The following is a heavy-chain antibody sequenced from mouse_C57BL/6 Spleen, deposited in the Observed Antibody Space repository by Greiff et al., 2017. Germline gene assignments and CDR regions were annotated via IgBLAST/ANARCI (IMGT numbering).Heavy chain of an antibody. CDR1: GYAFSSYW. Sequence: VQLQQSGAELVKPGASVKISCKASGYAFSSYWMNWVKQRPGKGLEWIGQIYPGDGDTNYNGKFKGKATLTADKSSSTAYMQLSSLTSEDSAVYVCARSLYGSGHYCDYWGQGTTLTGSS. V-gene: IGHV1-80*01. J-gene: IGHJ2*01. CDR2: IYPGDGDT. CDR3: ARSLYGSGHYCDY. D-gene: IGHD1-1*01.